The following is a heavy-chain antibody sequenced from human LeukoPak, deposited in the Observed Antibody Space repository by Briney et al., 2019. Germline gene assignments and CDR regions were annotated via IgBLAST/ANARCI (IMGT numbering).Heavy chain of an antibody. CDR2: INPNSGGT. CDR1: GYTFTGYY. V-gene: IGHV1-2*02. J-gene: IGHJ6*03. CDR3: ARDSSSSEYYYYMDV. Sequence: ASVKVSCKASGYTFTGYYMHWVRQTPGQGLEWMGWINPNSGGTNYAQKFQGRVTMTRDTSISTAYMELSRLRSDDTAVYYCARDSSSSEYYYYMDVWGKGTTVTVSS. D-gene: IGHD6-6*01.